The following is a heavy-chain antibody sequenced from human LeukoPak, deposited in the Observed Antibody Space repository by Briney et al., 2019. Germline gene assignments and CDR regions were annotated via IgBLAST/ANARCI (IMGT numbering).Heavy chain of an antibody. J-gene: IGHJ6*02. V-gene: IGHV3-7*01. Sequence: PGGSLRLSCAASGFTFDDYAMSWVRQAPGKGLEWVATIKHDGSEKYYVDSVKGRFTISRDNGKNSLYLQMNSLRAEDTAVYYCTRGGIWGMDVWGQGTTVIVSS. CDR3: TRGGIWGMDV. D-gene: IGHD1-26*01. CDR2: IKHDGSEK. CDR1: GFTFDDYA.